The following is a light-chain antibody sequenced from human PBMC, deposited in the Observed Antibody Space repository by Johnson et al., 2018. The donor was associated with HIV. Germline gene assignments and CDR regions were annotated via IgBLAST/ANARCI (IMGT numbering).Light chain of an antibody. CDR3: GPWDSRLSAYV. Sequence: QSVLTQPPSVSAAPGQKVTISCSGSSSNIGNNYVSWYQQLPGTAPKLLIYDNNKRPSGIPDRFSGSKSGPSATLGVTGLRTGDGADYYCGPWDSRLSAYVFGTGTKVTVL. CDR2: DNN. J-gene: IGLJ1*01. V-gene: IGLV1-51*01. CDR1: SSNIGNNY.